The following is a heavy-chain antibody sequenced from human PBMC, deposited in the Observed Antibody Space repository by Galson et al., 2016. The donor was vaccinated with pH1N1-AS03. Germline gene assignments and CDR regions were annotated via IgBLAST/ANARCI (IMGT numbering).Heavy chain of an antibody. CDR3: ARVEGIASTTGD. Sequence: SVKVSCKASGYAFTAYYIHWVRQAPGQGLEWMGFVNTKTGVTNYAQKFKGRVTMTRDTSISTAYMELRGLGSDDSAFYYCARVEGIASTTGDWGQGSLITVSS. D-gene: IGHD6-13*01. CDR2: VNTKTGVT. V-gene: IGHV1-2*02. J-gene: IGHJ4*02. CDR1: GYAFTAYY.